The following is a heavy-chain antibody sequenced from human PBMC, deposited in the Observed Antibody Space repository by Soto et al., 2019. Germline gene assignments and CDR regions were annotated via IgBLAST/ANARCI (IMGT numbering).Heavy chain of an antibody. CDR3: ASWSPDYFDY. V-gene: IGHV4-59*01. Sequence: SETLSLTCIVSGGSISGENWSWIRQPPGKGLEWIGYIYSSGSTKYKPSLKSRVTISVDTSKNQLSLKLRSVTPADTAVYYCASWSPDYFDYWGQGTLVTVSS. CDR1: GGSISGEN. CDR2: IYSSGST. J-gene: IGHJ4*02.